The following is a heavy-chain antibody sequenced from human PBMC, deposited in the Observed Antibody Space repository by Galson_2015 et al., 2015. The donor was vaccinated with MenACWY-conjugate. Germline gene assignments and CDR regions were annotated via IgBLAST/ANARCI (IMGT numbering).Heavy chain of an antibody. CDR3: AHKRGLQLDFDF. Sequence: PSLGKPPQTLLLACTFPGFSPSTSEVSVGRIPQPPGKALEWLATIFWDDDKHYSPSLKSRLTISRDTSKNQVVLTMTNMDPVDTATYYCAHKRGLQLDFDFWGQGTLVTVSS. CDR2: IFWDDDK. D-gene: IGHD6-6*01. J-gene: IGHJ4*02. V-gene: IGHV2-5*02. CDR1: GFSPSTSEVS.